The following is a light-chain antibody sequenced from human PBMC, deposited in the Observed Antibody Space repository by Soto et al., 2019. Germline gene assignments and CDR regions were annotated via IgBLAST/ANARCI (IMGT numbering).Light chain of an antibody. CDR3: CSYAGSAV. CDR2: EGS. Sequence: QSALTQPASVSGSPGQSITISCTGTSSDVGSYNLVSWYQQHPGKAPKLIIYEGSKRPSGVSNRFSGSKSGNTASLTIAGLQAEDEADYYCCSYAGSAVFGGGTKLTAL. CDR1: SSDVGSYNL. J-gene: IGLJ2*01. V-gene: IGLV2-23*01.